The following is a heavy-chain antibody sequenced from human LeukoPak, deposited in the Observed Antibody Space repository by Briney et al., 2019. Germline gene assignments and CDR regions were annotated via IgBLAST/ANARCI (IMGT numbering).Heavy chain of an antibody. Sequence: GGSLRLSGAVSGFTFSAYGMPGVRQAPGKGLEGVAVISYDGSYQAYADSVKGRFTVSRDSSKNTLYLQLNSLRPEDTGLYYCARERRRDGYNYKDYWGQGTQVSVSS. V-gene: IGHV3-30*04. CDR2: ISYDGSYQ. D-gene: IGHD5-24*01. J-gene: IGHJ4*02. CDR3: ARERRRDGYNYKDY. CDR1: GFTFSAYG.